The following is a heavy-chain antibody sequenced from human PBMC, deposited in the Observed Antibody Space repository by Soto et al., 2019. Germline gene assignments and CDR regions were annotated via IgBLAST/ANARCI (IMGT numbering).Heavy chain of an antibody. V-gene: IGHV1-3*04. CDR3: ARAPSITIFGY. CDR1: GYTFTSYA. CDR2: INTGNGNT. Sequence: QVHLVQSGAEVKKPGASVKVSCKASGYTFTSYAMHWVRQAPGQRLEWMGWINTGNGNTKYSQKFQGRVTITRDTSASTAYMELSSLRSEDTAVYYCARAPSITIFGYWGQGPLVTVSS. J-gene: IGHJ4*02. D-gene: IGHD3-3*01.